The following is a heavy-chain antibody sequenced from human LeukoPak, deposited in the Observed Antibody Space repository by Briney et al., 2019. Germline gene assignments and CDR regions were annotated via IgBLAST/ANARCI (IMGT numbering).Heavy chain of an antibody. D-gene: IGHD3-9*01. CDR1: GFTVSSNY. Sequence: PGGSLRLSCAASGFTVSSNYMSWVRQAPGKGLEWVSAISGSGGSTYYADSVKGRFTISRDNSKNTLYLQMNSLRAEDTAVYYCAKVEGLRYFDSYDYWGQGTLVTVSS. J-gene: IGHJ4*02. V-gene: IGHV3-23*01. CDR2: ISGSGGST. CDR3: AKVEGLRYFDSYDY.